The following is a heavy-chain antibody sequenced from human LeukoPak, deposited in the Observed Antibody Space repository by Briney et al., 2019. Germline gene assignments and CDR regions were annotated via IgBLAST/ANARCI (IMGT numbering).Heavy chain of an antibody. CDR1: GGSISSYY. D-gene: IGHD6-19*01. Sequence: SETLSLTCTVSGGSISSYYWSWIRQPPGKGLEWIGYIYCSGSTNYNPSLKSRVTISVDTSKNQFSLKLSSVTAADTAVYYCARHGARSYSSGWYDYWGQGTLVTVSS. V-gene: IGHV4-59*08. J-gene: IGHJ4*02. CDR2: IYCSGST. CDR3: ARHGARSYSSGWYDY.